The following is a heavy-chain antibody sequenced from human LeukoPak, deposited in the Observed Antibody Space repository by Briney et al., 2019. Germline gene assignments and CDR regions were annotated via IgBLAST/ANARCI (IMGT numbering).Heavy chain of an antibody. CDR3: ARLRGYTYGNPGY. CDR1: GGSISSSSSYY. J-gene: IGHJ4*02. V-gene: IGHV4-39*01. CDR2: IYYTGDT. D-gene: IGHD5-18*01. Sequence: SETLSLTCTVSGGSISSSSSYYWGWIRQPPGKGLEWIGSIYYTGDTYYNSSLKSRVTISVDTSKNQFALKLTSVTAADTALCYCARLRGYTYGNPGYWGQGSLVTVSS.